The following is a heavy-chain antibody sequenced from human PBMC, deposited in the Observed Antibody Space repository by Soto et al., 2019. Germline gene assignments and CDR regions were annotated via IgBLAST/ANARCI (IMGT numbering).Heavy chain of an antibody. CDR3: ARDFRDPLAAAGIGWFDP. CDR1: GGSFSGYY. D-gene: IGHD6-13*01. V-gene: IGHV4-34*01. J-gene: IGHJ5*02. Sequence: SETLSLTCAVYGGSFSGYYWSWIRQPPGKGLEWIGEINHSGSTNYNPSLKSRVTISVDTSKNQFSLKLSSVTAADTAVYYCARDFRDPLAAAGIGWFDPWGQGTLVTVSS. CDR2: INHSGST.